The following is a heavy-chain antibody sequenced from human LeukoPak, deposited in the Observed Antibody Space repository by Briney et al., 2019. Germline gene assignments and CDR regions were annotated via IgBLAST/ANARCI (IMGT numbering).Heavy chain of an antibody. D-gene: IGHD3-10*01. J-gene: IGHJ4*02. CDR3: ARDSYGSGYFDY. CDR2: IYYSGST. CDR1: GGSISSSSYY. Sequence: PSETLSLTCTVSGGSISSSSYYWGWIRQPPGKGLEWIGSIYYSGSTYYNPSLKSRVTISLDTPKNQFSLKLSSVTAADTAVYYCARDSYGSGYFDYWGQGTLVTVSS. V-gene: IGHV4-39*07.